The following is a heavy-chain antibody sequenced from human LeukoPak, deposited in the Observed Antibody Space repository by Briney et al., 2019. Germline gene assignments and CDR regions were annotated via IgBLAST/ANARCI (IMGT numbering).Heavy chain of an antibody. Sequence: GASVKVSCKASGYTFTSYGISWVRQAPGQGLEWMGWISAYNGNTNYAQKLQGRVTMTTDTSTSTAYMELRSLRSDDTAVYYCARDLRVLLWFGESNDAFDIWGQGTMVTVSS. CDR2: ISAYNGNT. J-gene: IGHJ3*02. D-gene: IGHD3-10*01. CDR1: GYTFTSYG. V-gene: IGHV1-18*01. CDR3: ARDLRVLLWFGESNDAFDI.